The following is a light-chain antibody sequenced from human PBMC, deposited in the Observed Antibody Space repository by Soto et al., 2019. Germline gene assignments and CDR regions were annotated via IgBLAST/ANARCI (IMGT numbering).Light chain of an antibody. V-gene: IGLV2-14*01. Sequence: QSALTQPASVSGSPGQSITISCTGTSSDVGGYNYVSWYQQHPGKAPTLMIYDVSNRPSGVSNRFSGSKSGNTASLTISGLQAEDEADYYCSSYTSSNPFVFGGWTKLTVL. CDR3: SSYTSSNPFV. CDR2: DVS. CDR1: SSDVGGYNY. J-gene: IGLJ2*01.